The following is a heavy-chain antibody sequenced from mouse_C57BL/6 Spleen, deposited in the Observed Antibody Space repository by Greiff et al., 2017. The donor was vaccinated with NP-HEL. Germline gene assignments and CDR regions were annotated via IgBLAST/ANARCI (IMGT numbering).Heavy chain of an antibody. J-gene: IGHJ1*03. CDR3: ARSDDYDPRFDV. D-gene: IGHD2-4*01. Sequence: VQLQQPGAELVMPGASVKLSCKASGYTFTSYWMHWVKQRPGQGLEWIGEIDPSDSYTNYNQKFKGKSTLTVDKSSSTAYMQLSSLTSEDSAVYYCARSDDYDPRFDVWGTGTTVTVSS. CDR1: GYTFTSYW. V-gene: IGHV1-69*01. CDR2: IDPSDSYT.